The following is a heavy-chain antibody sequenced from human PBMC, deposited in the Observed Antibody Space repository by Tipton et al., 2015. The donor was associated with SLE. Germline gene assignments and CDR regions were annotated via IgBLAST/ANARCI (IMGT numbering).Heavy chain of an antibody. Sequence: TLSLTCAVYGGSFSGYYWSWIRQPPGKGLEWIGEINHSGSTSYNPSLKSRVTISVDTSKNQFSLKLSSVTAADTAVYYCARGLPATSWFDPWGQGTLVTVSS. CDR1: GGSFSGYY. CDR2: INHSGST. CDR3: ARGLPATSWFDP. D-gene: IGHD1-26*01. J-gene: IGHJ5*02. V-gene: IGHV4-34*01.